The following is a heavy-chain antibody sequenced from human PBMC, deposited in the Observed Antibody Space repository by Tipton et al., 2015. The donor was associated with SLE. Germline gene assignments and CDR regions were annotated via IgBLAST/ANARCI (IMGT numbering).Heavy chain of an antibody. CDR3: ARTLRYCSSTSCFGH. CDR1: GYTFTSYD. D-gene: IGHD2-2*01. Sequence: QLVQSGAEVKKPGASVKVSCKAPGYTFTSYDINWVRQATGQGLEWMGWMNPNSGNTGYAQKFQGRVNMTRNTAISTAYMELSSLRSEDTAVYYCARTLRYCSSTSCFGHWGQGTLVTVSS. J-gene: IGHJ1*01. V-gene: IGHV1-8*01. CDR2: MNPNSGNT.